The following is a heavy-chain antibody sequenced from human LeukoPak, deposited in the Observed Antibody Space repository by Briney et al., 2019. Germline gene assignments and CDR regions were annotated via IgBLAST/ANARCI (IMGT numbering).Heavy chain of an antibody. CDR1: GGSINNYY. D-gene: IGHD3-10*02. J-gene: IGHJ6*03. CDR3: ARCSESYYYYMDV. CDR2: IYYSGST. Sequence: SETLSLTCTVSGGSINNYYWGWIRQPPGKGLEWIGYIYYSGSTNYNPSLKSRVTISVDTSKNQFSLKLSSVTAADTAVYYCARCSESYYYYMDVWGKGTTVTVSS. V-gene: IGHV4-59*01.